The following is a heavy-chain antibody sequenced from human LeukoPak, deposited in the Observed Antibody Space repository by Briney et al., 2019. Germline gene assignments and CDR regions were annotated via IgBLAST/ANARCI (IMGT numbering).Heavy chain of an antibody. Sequence: PSETLSLTCAVSGYSISSGYYWGWIRQPPGKGLEWIGSIYHSGSTYYNPSLKSRVTISVDTPKNQFSLKLSSVTAADTAVYYCARDALVRGLYYFDYWGQGTLVTVSS. J-gene: IGHJ4*02. CDR3: ARDALVRGLYYFDY. V-gene: IGHV4-38-2*02. CDR2: IYHSGST. D-gene: IGHD3-10*01. CDR1: GYSISSGYY.